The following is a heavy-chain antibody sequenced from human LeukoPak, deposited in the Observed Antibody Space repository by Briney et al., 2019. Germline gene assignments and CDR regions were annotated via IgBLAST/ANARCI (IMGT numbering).Heavy chain of an antibody. CDR2: IYYSGST. D-gene: IGHD6-13*01. V-gene: IGHV4-31*03. CDR1: GGSISSGGYY. Sequence: SETLSLTCTVSGGSISSGGYYWSWIRQHPGKGLEWIGYIYYSGSTYYNPSLKSRVTISVDTSKNQFSLKLSSVTAADTAVYYCARVRNSSSWYVRYDYWGQGTLVTVSS. CDR3: ARVRNSSSWYVRYDY. J-gene: IGHJ4*02.